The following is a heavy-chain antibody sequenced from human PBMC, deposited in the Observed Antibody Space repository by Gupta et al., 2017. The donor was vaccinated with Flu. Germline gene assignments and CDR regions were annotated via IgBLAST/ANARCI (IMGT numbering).Heavy chain of an antibody. V-gene: IGHV3-30*18. CDR2: ISYDGSNK. J-gene: IGHJ6*02. Sequence: QVQLVESGGGVVQPGRSLRLSCSASGFTFSSYGMHWVRQAPGKGLEWVAVISYDGSNKYYADSVKGRFTISRDNSKNTLYLQMNSLRAEDTAVYYCAKDRLQAPKTYYYYYGMDVWGQGTTVTVSS. CDR1: GFTFSSYG. D-gene: IGHD6-6*01. CDR3: AKDRLQAPKTYYYYYGMDV.